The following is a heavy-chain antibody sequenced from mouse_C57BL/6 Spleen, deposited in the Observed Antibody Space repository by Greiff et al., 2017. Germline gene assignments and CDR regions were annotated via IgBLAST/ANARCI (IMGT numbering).Heavy chain of an antibody. CDR2: IYPGDGDT. CDR1: GYAFSSSW. CDR3: VYDYGAY. Sequence: VQLQQSGPELVKPGASVKISCKASGYAFSSSWMNWVKQRPGKGLEWIGRIYPGDGDTNYNGKFKGKATLTADKSSSPAYMQLSSLTSEDSAVYFCVYDYGAYWGQGTLVTVSA. J-gene: IGHJ3*01. V-gene: IGHV1-82*01. D-gene: IGHD2-4*01.